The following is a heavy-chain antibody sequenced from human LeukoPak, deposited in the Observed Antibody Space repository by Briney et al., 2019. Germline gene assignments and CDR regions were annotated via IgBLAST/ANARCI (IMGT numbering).Heavy chain of an antibody. V-gene: IGHV3-7*03. Sequence: GGSLRLSCAASGFIFSNYWMSWVRQAPGKGLEWVANINQDGSEKFYVDSVKGRFTISRDNAKKSLYLQMTSLRAEDTAVYYCARAQRKEIMVRRLIITQTYYYYMDVWGKGTTVTISS. CDR1: GFIFSNYW. D-gene: IGHD3-10*01. CDR2: INQDGSEK. J-gene: IGHJ6*03. CDR3: ARAQRKEIMVRRLIITQTYYYYMDV.